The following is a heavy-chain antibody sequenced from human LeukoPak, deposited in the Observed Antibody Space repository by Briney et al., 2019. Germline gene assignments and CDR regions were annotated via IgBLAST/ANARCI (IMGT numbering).Heavy chain of an antibody. D-gene: IGHD2-2*02. CDR1: GGSINSYY. Sequence: SETLSLTCTVSGGSINSYYWSWIRQPAGKGLEWIGRIYTSGSTNYSPSLKSRVTMSVDTSKNQFSLKLSSVTAADTAVYYCARGTYCSSTSCYTFDYWGQGTLVTVSS. V-gene: IGHV4-4*07. CDR3: ARGTYCSSTSCYTFDY. CDR2: IYTSGST. J-gene: IGHJ4*02.